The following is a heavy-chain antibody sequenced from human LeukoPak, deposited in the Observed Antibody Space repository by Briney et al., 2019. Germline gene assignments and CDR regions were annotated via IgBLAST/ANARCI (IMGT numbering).Heavy chain of an antibody. CDR2: ISYDGSNK. Sequence: PGGSLRLSCAASGYGMHWVRQAPGKGLEWVAVISYDGSNKYYADSVKGRFTISRDNSKNTLYLQMNSLRAEDTAVYYCANPAGPDYWGQGTLVTVSS. D-gene: IGHD6-13*01. CDR3: ANPAGPDY. J-gene: IGHJ4*02. V-gene: IGHV3-30*18. CDR1: GYG.